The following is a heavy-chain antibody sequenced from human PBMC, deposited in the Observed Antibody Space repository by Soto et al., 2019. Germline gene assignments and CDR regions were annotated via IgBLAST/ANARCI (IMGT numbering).Heavy chain of an antibody. Sequence: SETLSLTCTVSGGSISNYYWSWIRQPPGKGLEWIGYFYHTGISYYNPSLQSRISISVDKSKNQFSLKVTSVTAADTALYFCGGRTSLASVQLFVGEISNHNWFDPWSQGTLVTVSS. J-gene: IGHJ5*02. CDR2: FYHTGIS. V-gene: IGHV4-59*04. CDR1: GGSISNYY. D-gene: IGHD3-10*01. CDR3: GGRTSLASVQLFVGEISNHNWFDP.